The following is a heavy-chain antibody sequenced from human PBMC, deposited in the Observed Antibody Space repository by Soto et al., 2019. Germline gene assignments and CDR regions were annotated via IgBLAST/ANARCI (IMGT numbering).Heavy chain of an antibody. Sequence: SETLSLTCAASGGSISSYYRRWIRQPAGKGLEWIGRIYTSGSTNYNPSLKSRVTMSVDTSKNQFSLKLSSVTAADTAVYYCARVMGQLALDYWGQGTLVTVSS. CDR1: GGSISSYY. V-gene: IGHV4-4*07. CDR2: IYTSGST. J-gene: IGHJ4*02. CDR3: ARVMGQLALDY. D-gene: IGHD6-6*01.